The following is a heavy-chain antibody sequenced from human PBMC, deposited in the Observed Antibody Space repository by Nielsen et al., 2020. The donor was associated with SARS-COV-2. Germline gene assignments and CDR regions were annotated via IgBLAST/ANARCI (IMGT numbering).Heavy chain of an antibody. CDR2: ISGSGGST. CDR3: ASHAREVTSTPESGYQYHGMDV. CDR1: GFTFSSFA. Sequence: GGSLRLSCAASGFTFSSFAMSWVRQAPGKGLEWVSVISGSGGSTYYANSVKGRFTISRDNSRKTVWLQMNSLETGDTAVYYCASHAREVTSTPESGYQYHGMDVLGQGTTVAVSS. J-gene: IGHJ6*02. V-gene: IGHV3-23*01. D-gene: IGHD2-21*02.